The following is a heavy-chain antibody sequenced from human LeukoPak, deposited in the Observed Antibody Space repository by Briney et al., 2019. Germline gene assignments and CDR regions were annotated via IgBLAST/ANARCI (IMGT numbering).Heavy chain of an antibody. J-gene: IGHJ4*02. D-gene: IGHD3-10*01. Sequence: TGGSLRLSCAASGFTFSYYAISWVRQAPGKGLEWVSAISGSGNSTYYADSVKGRFTISRDNSKNTLYLQMNSLRAEDTAVYYCAKDYYGSGSYYPWGFDYWGQGTLVTVSS. CDR1: GFTFSYYA. V-gene: IGHV3-23*01. CDR3: AKDYYGSGSYYPWGFDY. CDR2: ISGSGNST.